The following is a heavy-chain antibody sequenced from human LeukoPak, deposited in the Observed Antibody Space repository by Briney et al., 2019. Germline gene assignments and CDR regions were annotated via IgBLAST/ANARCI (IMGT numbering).Heavy chain of an antibody. CDR1: GGSISSSSYY. V-gene: IGHV4-39*01. D-gene: IGHD3-3*01. CDR2: IYSSGST. J-gene: IGHJ4*02. Sequence: SETLSLTCTVSGGSISSSSYYWGWIRQPPGKGLEWIGSIYSSGSTYYNPSLKSRVTISVDTSKNQFSLKLSSVTAADTAVYYCAANEWSGYYFEYWGQGTLVPVSS. CDR3: AANEWSGYYFEY.